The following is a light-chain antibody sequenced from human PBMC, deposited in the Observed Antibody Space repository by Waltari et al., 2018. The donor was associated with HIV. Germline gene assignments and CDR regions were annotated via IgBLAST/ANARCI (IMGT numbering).Light chain of an antibody. CDR2: DNF. CDR1: RSNIGAGYA. CDR3: QSYDSGRRV. V-gene: IGLV1-40*01. Sequence: QSVLTQPPSVPGAPGQRVTISCTGSRSNIGAGYAVHWYQQLPGTAPKLVIYDNFNRTSGVPDRFSGSKSGTSASLAITGLQAEDEADYYCQSYDSGRRVFGGGTKLAVL. J-gene: IGLJ3*02.